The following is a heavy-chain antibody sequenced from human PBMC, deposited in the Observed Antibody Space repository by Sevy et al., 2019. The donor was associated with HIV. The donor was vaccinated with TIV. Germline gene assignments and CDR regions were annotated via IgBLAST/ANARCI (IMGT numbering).Heavy chain of an antibody. J-gene: IGHJ4*02. Sequence: GGSLRLSCGASGFTFSTYWMSWVRQAPGKGLEWVANINQDGSQKYYVDSVKGRFTISKDNAKNSLYLQMSSLRAEDTAVYCCAREFDGGPDYWGQGTLVTVSS. CDR3: AREFDGGPDY. D-gene: IGHD3-9*01. V-gene: IGHV3-7*01. CDR2: INQDGSQK. CDR1: GFTFSTYW.